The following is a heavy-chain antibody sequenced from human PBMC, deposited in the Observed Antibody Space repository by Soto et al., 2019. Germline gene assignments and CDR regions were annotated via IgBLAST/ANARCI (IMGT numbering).Heavy chain of an antibody. CDR2: IYYSGST. V-gene: IGHV4-61*01. CDR3: AREPTTVTNYYYYALDV. CDR1: GGSVSSGSYY. Sequence: SETLSLTCTVSGGSVSSGSYYWSWIRQPPGKGLEWIGYIYYSGSTNYNPSLKSRVTISVDTSKNQLSLKLSSVTAADTAVYYCAREPTTVTNYYYYALDVWGQGTTVTVSS. J-gene: IGHJ6*02. D-gene: IGHD4-17*01.